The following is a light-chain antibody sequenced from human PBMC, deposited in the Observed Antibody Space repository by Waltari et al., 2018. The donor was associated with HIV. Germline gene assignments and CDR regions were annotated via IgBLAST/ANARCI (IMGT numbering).Light chain of an antibody. J-gene: IGKJ1*01. CDR3: QQYYSTPRT. V-gene: IGKV4-1*01. Sequence: DIVMTQSPDSLAVSLGERATINCKSSPSVLYSSNNKNYLAWYQQKPGQPPKLLIYWASTRESGVPDRFSGSGSGTDFTLTISGLQAEDVAVYYCQQYYSTPRTFGQGTKVEIK. CDR2: WAS. CDR1: PSVLYSSNNKNY.